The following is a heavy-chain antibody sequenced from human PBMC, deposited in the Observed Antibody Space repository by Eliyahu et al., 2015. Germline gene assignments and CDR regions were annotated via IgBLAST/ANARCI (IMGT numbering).Heavy chain of an antibody. D-gene: IGHD6-13*01. CDR3: ARGQAQQPFDY. J-gene: IGHJ4*02. Sequence: EVQLVESGGGLVQPGGSLRLSCAASGFTFSSYWMSWVRQAPGKGLEWVSSISSSSSYIYYADSVKGRFTISRDNAKNSLYLQMNSLRAEDTAVYYCARGQAQQPFDYWGQGTLVTVSS. CDR1: GFTFSSYW. V-gene: IGHV3-21*01. CDR2: ISSSSSYI.